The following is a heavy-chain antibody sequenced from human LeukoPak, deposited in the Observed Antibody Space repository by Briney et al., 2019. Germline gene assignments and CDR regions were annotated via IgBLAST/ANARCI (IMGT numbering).Heavy chain of an antibody. CDR3: ARDQGYYDILTGYYQRYYFDY. CDR1: GGTFSSCA. Sequence: GASVKVSCKASGGTFSSCAISWVRQAPGQGLEWMGGIIPIFGTANYAQKFQGRVTITADKSTSTAYMELSSLRSEDTAVYYCARDQGYYDILTGYYQRYYFDYWGQGTLVTVSS. D-gene: IGHD3-9*01. J-gene: IGHJ4*02. V-gene: IGHV1-69*06. CDR2: IIPIFGTA.